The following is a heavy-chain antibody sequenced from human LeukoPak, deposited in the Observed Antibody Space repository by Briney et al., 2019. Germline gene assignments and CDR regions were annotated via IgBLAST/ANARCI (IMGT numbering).Heavy chain of an antibody. Sequence: GGSLRLSCAASGFTVSSNYMSWVPQAPGEGLERVSVIYIGGSTYYADSVKGRFTISRDISKNTLYLQMNSLRAEDTAMYYCARLGFVVPAVIFDYWGQGTLVTVSS. CDR3: ARLGFVVPAVIFDY. CDR1: GFTVSSNY. J-gene: IGHJ4*02. D-gene: IGHD2-2*02. V-gene: IGHV3-53*01. CDR2: IYIGGST.